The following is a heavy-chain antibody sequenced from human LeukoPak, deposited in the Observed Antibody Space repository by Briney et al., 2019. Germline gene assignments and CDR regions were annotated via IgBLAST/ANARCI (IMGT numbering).Heavy chain of an antibody. CDR2: IRGDGVGE. V-gene: IGHV3-7*01. D-gene: IGHD5-18*01. Sequence: GGSLRLSCIASGFTFSSHWRSWVRQAPGKGLEWIAMIRGDGVGEYYVDSVKGRFTISRDNAKNSLYLQMNSLRAEDTAVYYCASLDTANNRVAYWGQGTLVTVSS. CDR3: ASLDTANNRVAY. J-gene: IGHJ4*02. CDR1: GFTFSSHW.